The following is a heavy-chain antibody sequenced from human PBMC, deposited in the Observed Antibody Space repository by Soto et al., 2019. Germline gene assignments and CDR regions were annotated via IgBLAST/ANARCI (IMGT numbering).Heavy chain of an antibody. CDR1: GDSVSINNAA. J-gene: IGHJ4*02. Sequence: QPLSLTCAISGDSVSINNAAWNWIRQSPSRGLEWLGRTYYRSKWYNDYAVSVKSRITINPDTSKNQFSLQLNSVTPEDTAVYYCARDHATLGYFDYWGQGTLVTVSS. D-gene: IGHD3-16*01. CDR2: TYYRSKWYN. V-gene: IGHV6-1*01. CDR3: ARDHATLGYFDY.